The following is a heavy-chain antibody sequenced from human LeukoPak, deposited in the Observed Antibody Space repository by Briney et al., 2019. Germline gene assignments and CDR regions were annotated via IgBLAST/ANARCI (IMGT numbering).Heavy chain of an antibody. CDR2: VFYNGAT. V-gene: IGHV4-39*07. J-gene: IGHJ4*02. D-gene: IGHD2-15*01. CDR1: GGSISSSIYY. CDR3: ARAPPYCSGGSCYFDY. Sequence: PSETLSLTCIVSGGSISSSIYYWAWVRQPPGKGLEWIGTVFYNGATQYSPSLRSRVTISIDTSTNQFSLKLSSVTAADTAVYYCARAPPYCSGGSCYFDYWGQGTLVTVSS.